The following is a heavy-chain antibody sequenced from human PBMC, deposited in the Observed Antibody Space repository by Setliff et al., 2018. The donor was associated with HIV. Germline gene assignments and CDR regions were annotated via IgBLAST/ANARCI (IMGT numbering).Heavy chain of an antibody. CDR2: INPSGDST. CDR1: QNTFTNYY. V-gene: IGHV1-46*01. Sequence: ASVKVSCKASQNTFTNYYMHWVRQATGQGLEWMGIINPSGDSTIYAQKFQGKVTMTRDTSTSTVYMELSSLRSEDTAVYYCARDLHTFMVNSYHYYMDVWGKGTTVTVS. J-gene: IGHJ6*03. D-gene: IGHD5-18*01. CDR3: ARDLHTFMVNSYHYYMDV.